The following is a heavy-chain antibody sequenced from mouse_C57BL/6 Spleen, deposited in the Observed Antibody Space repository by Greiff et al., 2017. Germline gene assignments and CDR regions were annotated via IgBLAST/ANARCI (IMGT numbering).Heavy chain of an antibody. CDR3: ARDGGLRRGFAY. D-gene: IGHD2-4*01. Sequence: VKLVESGPELVKPGASVKISCKASGYAFSSSWMNWVKQRPGKGLEWIGRIYPGDGDTNYNGKFKGKATLTADKSSSTAYMQLSSLTSEDSAVYFCARDGGLRRGFAYWGQGTLVTVSA. J-gene: IGHJ3*01. V-gene: IGHV1-82*01. CDR2: IYPGDGDT. CDR1: GYAFSSSW.